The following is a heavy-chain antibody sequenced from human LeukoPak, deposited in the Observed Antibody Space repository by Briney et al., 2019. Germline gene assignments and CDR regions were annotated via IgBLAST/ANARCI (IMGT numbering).Heavy chain of an antibody. J-gene: IGHJ6*03. Sequence: PSETLSLXCTVSGGSNSSGSYYWSWIRQPAGKGPEWIGRIYTSGSTNYNPSLKSRVTISVDTSKNQFSLKLSSVTAADTAVYSCARDRMATLWYYYMDVWGKGTTVTVSS. D-gene: IGHD5-24*01. CDR3: ARDRMATLWYYYMDV. CDR2: IYTSGST. CDR1: GGSNSSGSYY. V-gene: IGHV4-61*02.